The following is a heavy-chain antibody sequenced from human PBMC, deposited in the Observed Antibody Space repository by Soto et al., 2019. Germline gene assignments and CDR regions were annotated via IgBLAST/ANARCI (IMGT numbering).Heavy chain of an antibody. CDR3: ARATMVRGVIIGLDY. D-gene: IGHD3-10*01. CDR2: IYYSGST. Sequence: SETLSLTCTVSGGSISSYYWSWIRQPPGKGLEWIGYIYYSGSTNYNPSLKSRVTISVDTSKNQFSLKLSSVTAVDTAVYYCARATMVRGVIIGLDYWGQGTLVTVSS. J-gene: IGHJ4*02. V-gene: IGHV4-59*01. CDR1: GGSISSYY.